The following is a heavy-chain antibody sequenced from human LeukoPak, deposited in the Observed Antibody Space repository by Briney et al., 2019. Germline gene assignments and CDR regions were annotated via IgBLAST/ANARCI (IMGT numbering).Heavy chain of an antibody. CDR2: INPNSGGT. Sequence: ASVRVSCKASGYTFTSYYMHWVRQAPGQGLEWMGWINPNSGGTNYAQKFQGRVTMTRDTSISTAYMELSRLRSDDTAVYYCARDFKPSCSGGSCYSGNWFDPWGQGTLVTVSS. J-gene: IGHJ5*02. CDR3: ARDFKPSCSGGSCYSGNWFDP. CDR1: GYTFTSYY. V-gene: IGHV1-2*02. D-gene: IGHD2-15*01.